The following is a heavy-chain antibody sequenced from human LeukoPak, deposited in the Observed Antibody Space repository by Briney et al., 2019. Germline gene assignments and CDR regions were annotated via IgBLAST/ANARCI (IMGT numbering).Heavy chain of an antibody. CDR2: IYTSGST. D-gene: IGHD6-13*01. J-gene: IGHJ6*03. V-gene: IGHV4-4*07. CDR1: GGSFSGYY. Sequence: SETLSLTCAVYGGSFSGYYWSWIRQPAGKGLEWIGRIYTSGSTNYNPSLKSRVTISVDTSKNQFSLKLSSVTAADTAVYYCARDGRAAAGTVGYYYYMDVWGKGTTVTISS. CDR3: ARDGRAAAGTVGYYYYMDV.